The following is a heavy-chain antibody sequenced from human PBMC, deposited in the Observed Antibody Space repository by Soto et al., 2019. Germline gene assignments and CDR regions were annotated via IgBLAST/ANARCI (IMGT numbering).Heavy chain of an antibody. J-gene: IGHJ5*02. CDR3: ARDILPYSSSSGWFDP. V-gene: IGHV3-48*03. D-gene: IGHD6-13*01. Sequence: GGSLRLSCAASGFSSSSYEMNWVRQAPRRGLEWVSYISSGGTNIYYADSVKGRFTISRNNAKNSVDLQMNSLRAEDTAVYYCARDILPYSSSSGWFDPWGQGTLVTVSS. CDR2: ISSGGTNI. CDR1: GFSSSSYE.